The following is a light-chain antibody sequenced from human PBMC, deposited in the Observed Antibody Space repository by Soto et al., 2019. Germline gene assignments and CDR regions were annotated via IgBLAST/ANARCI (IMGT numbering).Light chain of an antibody. Sequence: EIVLTQSPGTLSLSPGERATLSCRASHTISSSYLAWYQQKPGQAPRLLMYGISRRATGIPDRFSGSGSGTDFTLTITRLEPEDFAVYYCQQYVTSSPRPFGHGTKVQIK. V-gene: IGKV3-20*01. J-gene: IGKJ1*01. CDR1: HTISSSY. CDR2: GIS. CDR3: QQYVTSSPRP.